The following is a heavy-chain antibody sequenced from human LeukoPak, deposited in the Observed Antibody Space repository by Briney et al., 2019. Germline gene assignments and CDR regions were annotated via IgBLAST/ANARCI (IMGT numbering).Heavy chain of an antibody. CDR3: ARDSEGY. D-gene: IGHD1-26*01. J-gene: IGHJ4*02. Sequence: GGSLRLSCAASGFTFSSYAMHWVRQAPGKGLEWVAVISYDGSNKYYADSVKGRFTISRDNSKNTLYLQMNSLRAEDTAVYYCARDSEGYWGQGILVTVSS. V-gene: IGHV3-30*04. CDR2: ISYDGSNK. CDR1: GFTFSSYA.